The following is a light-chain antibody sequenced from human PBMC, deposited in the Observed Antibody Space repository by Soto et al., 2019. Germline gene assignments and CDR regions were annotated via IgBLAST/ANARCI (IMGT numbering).Light chain of an antibody. CDR3: SSYTSSSTHV. CDR2: DVS. CDR1: NNAVGGYNY. Sequence: LTQPASGFGAPGQSVTLSRTGTNNAVGGYNYVSWYQQHPGKAPKLTIYDVSNRPSGVSNRFSGSKSGNTASLTISGLQAEDEADYYCSSYTSSSTHVFGTGTKVTVL. J-gene: IGLJ1*01. V-gene: IGLV2-14*01.